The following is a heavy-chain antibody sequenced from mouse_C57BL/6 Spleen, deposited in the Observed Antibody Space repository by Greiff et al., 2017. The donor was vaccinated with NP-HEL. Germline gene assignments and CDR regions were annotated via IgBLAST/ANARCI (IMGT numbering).Heavy chain of an antibody. V-gene: IGHV1-78*01. CDR3: ATVYDYDVRFAY. J-gene: IGHJ3*01. Sequence: VKVVESDAELVKPGASVKISCKVSGYTFTDHTIHWMKQRPEQGLEWIGYIYPRDGSTKYNEKFKGKATLTADKSSSTAYMQLNSLTSEDSAVYFCATVYDYDVRFAYWGQGTLVTVSA. D-gene: IGHD2-4*01. CDR2: IYPRDGST. CDR1: GYTFTDHT.